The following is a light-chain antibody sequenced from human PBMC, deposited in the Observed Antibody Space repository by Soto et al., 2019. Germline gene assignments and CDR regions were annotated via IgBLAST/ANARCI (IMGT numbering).Light chain of an antibody. CDR3: QQRRNWPPIT. CDR1: QSVSSY. J-gene: IGKJ5*01. Sequence: EIVLTQSPATLSLSPGERATLSCRASQSVSSYLDWYQQKPGQAPRLLIYDASNMATGIPARFSGSGSGTDFTLTISSLEPEDFAVYYCQQRRNWPPITFGQGTRLEIK. CDR2: DAS. V-gene: IGKV3-11*01.